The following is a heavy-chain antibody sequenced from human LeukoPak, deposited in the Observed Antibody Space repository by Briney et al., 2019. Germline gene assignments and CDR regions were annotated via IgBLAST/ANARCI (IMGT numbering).Heavy chain of an antibody. CDR3: ARESATMVRGVIGWFDP. J-gene: IGHJ5*02. Sequence: ASVKVSCKASGGTFSSYAISWVRQAPGQGLEWMGGIIPIFGTANYAQKFQGRVTITADESTSTAYMELSSLRSEDTAVYYCARESATMVRGVIGWFDPWGQGTLVTVSS. CDR1: GGTFSSYA. CDR2: IIPIFGTA. V-gene: IGHV1-69*13. D-gene: IGHD3-10*01.